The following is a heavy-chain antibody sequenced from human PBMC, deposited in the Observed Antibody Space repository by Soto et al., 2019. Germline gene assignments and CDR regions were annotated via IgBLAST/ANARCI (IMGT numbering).Heavy chain of an antibody. CDR3: ARSHDILTGYSSPQFDY. J-gene: IGHJ4*02. V-gene: IGHV4-59*01. D-gene: IGHD3-9*01. CDR2: IYYSGST. CDR1: GDSISSYY. Sequence: PSETLSLTCTVSGDSISSYYWSWIRQPPGKGLEWIGYIYYSGSTNYNPSLKSRVTISVDTSKNQFSLKLSSVTAADTAVYYCARSHDILTGYSSPQFDYWGQGTLVTVSS.